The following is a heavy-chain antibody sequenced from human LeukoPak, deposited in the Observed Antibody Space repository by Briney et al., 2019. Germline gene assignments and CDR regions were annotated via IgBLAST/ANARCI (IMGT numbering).Heavy chain of an antibody. V-gene: IGHV4-31*03. CDR3: ARTSRFHYDFWSGYTWFDP. CDR1: GGSISSGGYY. Sequence: PSETLSLTCTVSGGSISSGGYYWSWIRQHPGKGLERIGYIYYSGSTYYNPFLKSRVTISVDTSKNQFSLKLSSVTAADTAVYYCARTSRFHYDFWSGYTWFDPWGQGTLVTVSS. J-gene: IGHJ5*02. CDR2: IYYSGST. D-gene: IGHD3-3*01.